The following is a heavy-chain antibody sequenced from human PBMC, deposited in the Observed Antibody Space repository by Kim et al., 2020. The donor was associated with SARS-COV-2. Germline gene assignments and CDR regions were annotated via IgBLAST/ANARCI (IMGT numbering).Heavy chain of an antibody. D-gene: IGHD3-22*01. Sequence: SETLSLTCAVYGGSFSGYYWSWIRQPPGKGLEWIGEINHSGSTNYNPSLKSRVIISVDTSKNQFSLKLSSVTAADTAVYYCARGRIYYDSSGYYYLGQGT. CDR3: ARGRIYYDSSGYYY. CDR1: GGSFSGYY. CDR2: INHSGST. J-gene: IGHJ4*02. V-gene: IGHV4-34*01.